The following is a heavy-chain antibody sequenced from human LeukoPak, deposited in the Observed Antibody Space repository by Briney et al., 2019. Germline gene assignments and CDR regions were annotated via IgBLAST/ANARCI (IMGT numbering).Heavy chain of an antibody. CDR3: ARDLAAAGTVFDY. D-gene: IGHD6-13*01. Sequence: PSETLSLTCTVSGGSISSYYWSWIRQPAGQGLEWIGRISASGSTDYNPSLKGRVTMSLDTSKNQFSLRLSAVTAADTAVYYCARDLAAAGTVFDYWGQGTLVTVSS. CDR2: ISASGST. V-gene: IGHV4-4*07. CDR1: GGSISSYY. J-gene: IGHJ4*02.